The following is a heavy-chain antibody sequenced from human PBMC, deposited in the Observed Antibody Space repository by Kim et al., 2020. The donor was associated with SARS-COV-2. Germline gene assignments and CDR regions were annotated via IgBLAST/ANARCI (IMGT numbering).Heavy chain of an antibody. CDR1: GGSISSSSYY. J-gene: IGHJ6*02. CDR2: IYYSGST. D-gene: IGHD4-4*01. V-gene: IGHV4-39*01. Sequence: SETLSLTCTVSGGSISSSSYYWGWIRQPPGKGLEWIGSIYYSGSTYYNPSLKSRVTISVDTSKNQFSLKLSSVTAADTAVYYCARPGNSYYYGMDVWGQGTTVTVSS. CDR3: ARPGNSYYYGMDV.